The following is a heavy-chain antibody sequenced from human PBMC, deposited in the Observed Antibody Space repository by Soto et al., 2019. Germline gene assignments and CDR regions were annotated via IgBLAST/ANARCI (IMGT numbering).Heavy chain of an antibody. J-gene: IGHJ3*02. D-gene: IGHD6-13*01. CDR3: AREAAAGDDAFDI. V-gene: IGHV3-33*01. CDR2: IWYDGSNK. CDR1: GFTFSSYG. Sequence: GGSLRLSCAASGFTFSSYGMHWVRQAPGKGLEWVAVIWYDGSNKYYADSVKGRFTISRDNSKNTLYLQMNSLRAEDTAVYYYAREAAAGDDAFDIWGQGKMVTVSS.